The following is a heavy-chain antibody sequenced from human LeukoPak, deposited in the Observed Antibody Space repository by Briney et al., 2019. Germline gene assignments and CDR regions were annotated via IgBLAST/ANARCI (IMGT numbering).Heavy chain of an antibody. CDR2: IRYDGSNK. Sequence: GGSLRLSCAASGFTFSSYGMHWVRQAPGKGLEWVAFIRYDGSNKYYADSVKGRFTISRDNSKNTLYRQMNSLRAEDTAVYYCAKRPDSSGYYLHYWGQGTLVTVSS. J-gene: IGHJ4*02. CDR3: AKRPDSSGYYLHY. D-gene: IGHD3-22*01. V-gene: IGHV3-30*02. CDR1: GFTFSSYG.